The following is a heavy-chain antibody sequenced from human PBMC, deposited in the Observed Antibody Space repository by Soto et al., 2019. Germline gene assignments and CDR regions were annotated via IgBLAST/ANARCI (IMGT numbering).Heavy chain of an antibody. D-gene: IGHD3-22*01. J-gene: IGHJ5*02. V-gene: IGHV1-69*12. CDR2: IIPIFGTA. Sequence: QVQLVQSGAEVKKPGSSVKVSCKASGGTFSSYAITWVRQAPGQGLEWVGGIIPIFGTANYAQKFQARVTITADESTSTTYKKPSSLRSENTAVYYCARDRGPSSGYYPYWFDPWGQGTLVTVSS. CDR1: GGTFSSYA. CDR3: ARDRGPSSGYYPYWFDP.